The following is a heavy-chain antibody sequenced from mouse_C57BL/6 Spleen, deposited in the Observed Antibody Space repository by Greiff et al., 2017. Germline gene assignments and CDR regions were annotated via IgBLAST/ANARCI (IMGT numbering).Heavy chain of an antibody. Sequence: VQLQQPGAELVKPGASVKLSCKASGYTFTSYWMHWVKERPGQGLEWIGMIHPNSGSTNYNEKFKSKATLTVDKSSSTAYMQLSSLTSEDSAVYYCARDYYGSLDYWGQGTTLTVSS. D-gene: IGHD1-1*01. CDR3: ARDYYGSLDY. J-gene: IGHJ2*01. CDR2: IHPNSGST. CDR1: GYTFTSYW. V-gene: IGHV1-64*01.